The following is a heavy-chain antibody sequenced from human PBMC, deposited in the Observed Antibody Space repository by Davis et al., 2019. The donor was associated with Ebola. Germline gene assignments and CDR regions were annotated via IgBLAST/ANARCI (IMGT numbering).Heavy chain of an antibody. CDR3: ARDSIPRCSSTSCYDGFDY. D-gene: IGHD2-2*01. CDR2: VYHTTSS. Sequence: SETLSLTCTVSGGSITMYDWTWIRQPPRKGLEWIGYVYHTTSSSYNPSLKSRVTISVDASKSQLSLRLNSVTAADTAVYYCARDSIPRCSSTSCYDGFDYWGQGTLVTVSS. V-gene: IGHV4-59*01. CDR1: GGSITMYD. J-gene: IGHJ4*02.